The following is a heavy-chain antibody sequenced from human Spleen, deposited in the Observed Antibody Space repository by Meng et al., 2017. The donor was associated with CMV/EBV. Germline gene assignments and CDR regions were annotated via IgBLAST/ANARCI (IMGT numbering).Heavy chain of an antibody. Sequence: WSWIRQPPGKGLEWIAEINHSGSTNYNPSLKSRVTISVDTSKNQFSLKLSSVTAADTAVYYCAREIGSGTYYDFWSGYYRLPYYFDYWGQGTLVTVSS. CDR2: INHSGST. CDR3: AREIGSGTYYDFWSGYYRLPYYFDY. J-gene: IGHJ4*02. V-gene: IGHV4-34*01. D-gene: IGHD3-3*01.